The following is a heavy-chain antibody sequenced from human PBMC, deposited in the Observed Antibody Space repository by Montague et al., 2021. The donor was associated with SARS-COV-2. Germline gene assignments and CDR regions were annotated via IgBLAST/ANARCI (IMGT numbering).Heavy chain of an antibody. J-gene: IGHJ3*01. CDR2: TYYRSKWYN. D-gene: IGHD2-2*03. Sequence: VSPGASLSSDSLSWHWIRQSPSRGLEWLASTYYRSKWYNDSAPSVGGRATVKPDTSRNQFSLHLDSVTPEDTALYFCARRMDSSLDVWGKGTMVIVSS. CDR3: ARRMDSSLDV. V-gene: IGHV6-1*01. CDR1: GASLSSDSLS.